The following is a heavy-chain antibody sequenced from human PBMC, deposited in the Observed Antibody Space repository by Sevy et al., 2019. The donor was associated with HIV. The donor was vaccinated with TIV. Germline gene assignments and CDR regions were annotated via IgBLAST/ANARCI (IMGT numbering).Heavy chain of an antibody. CDR1: GYTLNELS. CDR2: FDPEDGET. D-gene: IGHD3-22*01. CDR3: ARAQEYYYESSGYFDY. V-gene: IGHV1-24*01. Sequence: ASVKVSCKVSGYTLNELSMHWVRQAPGKGLEWMGRFDPEDGETIYAQKFQGRVTMTEDTSTDTAYMELSSLRSEDTAVYYCARAQEYYYESSGYFDYWGQGTLVTVSS. J-gene: IGHJ4*02.